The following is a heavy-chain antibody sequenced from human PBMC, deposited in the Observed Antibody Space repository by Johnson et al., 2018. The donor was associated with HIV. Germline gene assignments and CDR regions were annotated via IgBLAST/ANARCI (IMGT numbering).Heavy chain of an antibody. D-gene: IGHD6-13*01. CDR2: ISSSGSSK. J-gene: IGHJ3*01. Sequence: QMQLVESGGGLVKPGGSLRLSCAASGFTFSDYYMNWIRQAPGKGLEWVSSISSSGSSKYYTDSVKGRFTISRDNSKNTLYLQMGSLRTEDMAVYHCARARYTSDWYLYDAFDLWGQGTMVTVSS. CDR1: GFTFSDYY. CDR3: ARARYTSDWYLYDAFDL. V-gene: IGHV3-11*04.